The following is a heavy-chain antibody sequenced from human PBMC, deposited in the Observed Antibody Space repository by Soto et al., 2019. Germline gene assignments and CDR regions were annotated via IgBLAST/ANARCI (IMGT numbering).Heavy chain of an antibody. J-gene: IGHJ6*02. CDR3: AILLTTRAPYGIDF. V-gene: IGHV4-34*01. D-gene: IGHD4-17*01. CDR1: GGSFSGYY. Sequence: SEPLSLTCAVSGGSFSGYYWGWIRQPPGKGLEWIGEINHSGSTNYNPSLKSRVTISVDTSKNQFSLKLSSVTAADTAVYYCAILLTTRAPYGIDFWGQGTTVTVSS. CDR2: INHSGST.